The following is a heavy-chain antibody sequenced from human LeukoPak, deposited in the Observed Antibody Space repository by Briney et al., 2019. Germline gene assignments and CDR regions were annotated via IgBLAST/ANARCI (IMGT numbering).Heavy chain of an antibody. CDR3: ASQIDPYYFDY. CDR2: IYYSGST. J-gene: IGHJ4*02. Sequence: SETLSLTCTVSGGSISSSSYYWRWIRQPPGKGLEWIGSIYYSGSTYYNPSLKSRVTISVDTSKNQFSLKLSSVTAADTAVYYCASQIDPYYFDYWGQGTLVTVSS. CDR1: GGSISSSSYY. V-gene: IGHV4-39*01.